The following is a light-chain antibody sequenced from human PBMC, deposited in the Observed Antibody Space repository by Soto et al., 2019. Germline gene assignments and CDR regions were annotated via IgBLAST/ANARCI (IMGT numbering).Light chain of an antibody. CDR2: GAS. Sequence: IVLPQSPGTLSLSPGESATLSGRASQRVISSYLAWFQQRPGRAPRLLIYGASKRATDIPDRFTGSGSGTDFTLTISSLQPEDFATYYCQQLNSYPLTVGGGTKVDI. CDR3: QQLNSYPLT. V-gene: IGKV3-20*01. J-gene: IGKJ4*01. CDR1: QRVISSY.